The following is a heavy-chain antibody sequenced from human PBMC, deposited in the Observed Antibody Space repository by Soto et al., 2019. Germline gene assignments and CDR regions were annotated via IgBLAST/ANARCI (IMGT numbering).Heavy chain of an antibody. V-gene: IGHV6-1*01. J-gene: IGHJ6*02. CDR1: GDSVSSNSAA. CDR2: TYYRSKWYN. D-gene: IGHD6-19*01. Sequence: PSQTLSLTCAISGDSVSSNSAAWNWIRQSPSRGLEWLGRTYYRSKWYNDYAVSVKSRITINPDTSKNQFSLQLNSVTPEGTAVYYCARSIAVAGTLRYYYGMDVWGQGTTVTV. CDR3: ARSIAVAGTLRYYYGMDV.